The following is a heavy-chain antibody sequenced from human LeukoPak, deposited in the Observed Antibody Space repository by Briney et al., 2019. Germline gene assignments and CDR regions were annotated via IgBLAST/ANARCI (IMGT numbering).Heavy chain of an antibody. D-gene: IGHD4-23*01. V-gene: IGHV4-39*07. Sequence: SETLSLTCTVSGGSISSSYYYWGWIRQPPGKGLEWIGSISYSGGTHYNPSLKSRVTILVDPSKNQFSLRLSSVTAADTAVYYCARVVILDWFDPWGQGTLVTVSS. CDR2: ISYSGGT. CDR1: GGSISSSYYY. CDR3: ARVVILDWFDP. J-gene: IGHJ5*02.